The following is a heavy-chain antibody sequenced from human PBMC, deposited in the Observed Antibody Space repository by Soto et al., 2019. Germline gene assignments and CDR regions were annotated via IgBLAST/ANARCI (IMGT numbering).Heavy chain of an antibody. V-gene: IGHV1-69*01. D-gene: IGHD3-10*01. CDR1: GGTFSSYA. CDR3: AKGVTMVRGVIRYGMDV. J-gene: IGHJ6*02. Sequence: VQLVQSGAEVKKPGSSVKVSCKASGGTFSSYAISWVRQAPGQGLEWMGGIIPIFGTANYAQKFQGRVTITADESTSTAYMELSSLRSEDTAVYYCAKGVTMVRGVIRYGMDVWGQGTTVTVSS. CDR2: IIPIFGTA.